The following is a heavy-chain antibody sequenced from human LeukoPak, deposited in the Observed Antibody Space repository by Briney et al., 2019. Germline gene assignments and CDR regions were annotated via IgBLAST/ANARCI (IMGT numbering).Heavy chain of an antibody. CDR3: AREVRDILTPDAFDI. D-gene: IGHD3-9*01. CDR1: GFTFSSYS. CDR2: ISSSSSYI. Sequence: GGSLRLSCAASGFTFSSYSMNWVRQAPGKGLEWVSSISSSSSYIYYADSVKGRFTISRDNAKNSLYLQMNSLRAEDTAVYYCAREVRDILTPDAFDIWSQGTMVTVSS. J-gene: IGHJ3*02. V-gene: IGHV3-21*01.